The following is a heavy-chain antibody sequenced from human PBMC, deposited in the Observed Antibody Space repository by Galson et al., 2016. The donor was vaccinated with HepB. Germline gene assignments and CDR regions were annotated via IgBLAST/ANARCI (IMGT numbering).Heavy chain of an antibody. CDR1: GGSISSYY. Sequence: LSLTCTVSGGSISSYYWSWIRQPPGKGLEWIGYIYDSGSTNYNPALKSRVTISVDTSKNQFTLKLNSVTAADTAVYYCARAPPYCGVDCSGYFHHWGQGTLVTVSS. V-gene: IGHV4-59*01. J-gene: IGHJ1*01. CDR3: ARAPPYCGVDCSGYFHH. D-gene: IGHD2-21*02. CDR2: IYDSGST.